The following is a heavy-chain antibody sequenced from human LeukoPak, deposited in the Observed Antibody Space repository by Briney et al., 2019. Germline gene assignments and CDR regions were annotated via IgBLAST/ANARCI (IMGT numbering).Heavy chain of an antibody. Sequence: GGSLRLSRAASGFTFSSYSLNWVRQAPGKGLEWVSSISSSSSYIYYADSVKGRFTISRDNAKNSLYLQMNSLRAEDTVVYYCARDRYWGLGYWGQGTLVTVSS. CDR1: GFTFSSYS. J-gene: IGHJ4*02. V-gene: IGHV3-21*01. D-gene: IGHD7-27*01. CDR3: ARDRYWGLGY. CDR2: ISSSSSYI.